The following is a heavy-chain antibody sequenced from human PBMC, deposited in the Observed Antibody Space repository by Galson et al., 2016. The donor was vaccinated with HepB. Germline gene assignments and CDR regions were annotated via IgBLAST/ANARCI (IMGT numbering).Heavy chain of an antibody. J-gene: IGHJ5*02. V-gene: IGHV3-11*01. Sequence: SLRLSCAASGFTFGDSSMSWIRQAPGKGLEWISCITGSGTVLFYADSVKGRFTISRDNARNSLYLHLNSLRAEDTAVYYCARGHFDVWGQGTLVTVSS. CDR2: ITGSGTVL. CDR3: ARGHFDV. CDR1: GFTFGDSS.